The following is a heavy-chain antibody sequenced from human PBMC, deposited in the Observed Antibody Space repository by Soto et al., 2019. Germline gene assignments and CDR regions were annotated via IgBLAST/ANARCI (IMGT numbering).Heavy chain of an antibody. CDR1: GGSISSGGYY. J-gene: IGHJ4*02. V-gene: IGHV4-31*03. CDR2: IYYSGST. D-gene: IGHD3-22*01. Sequence: SETLSLTCTVSGGSISSGGYYWSWIRQHPGKGLEWIGYIYYSGSTYYNPSLKSRVTISVDTSKNQFSLKLSSVTAADTAVYYCARYSSNYYDSSGYTFDYWGQGTLVTVSS. CDR3: ARYSSNYYDSSGYTFDY.